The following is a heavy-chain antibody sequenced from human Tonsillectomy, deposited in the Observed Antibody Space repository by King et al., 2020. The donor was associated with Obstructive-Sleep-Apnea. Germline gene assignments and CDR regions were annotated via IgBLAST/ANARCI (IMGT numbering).Heavy chain of an antibody. D-gene: IGHD3-10*01. CDR2: INPNSGGT. V-gene: IGHV1-2*02. CDR3: ASGIYGSGSYYFDY. Sequence: VQLVESGAEVKKPGASVKVSCKASGYTFTGYYMHWVRQAPGQGLEWMGWINPNSGGTNYAQKVQGRVTMTRDTSISTAYMELSRLRSDDTAVYYCASGIYGSGSYYFDYWGQGTLVTVSS. J-gene: IGHJ4*02. CDR1: GYTFTGYY.